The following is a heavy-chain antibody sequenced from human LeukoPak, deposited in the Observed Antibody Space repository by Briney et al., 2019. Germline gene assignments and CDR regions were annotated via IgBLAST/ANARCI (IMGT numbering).Heavy chain of an antibody. Sequence: PGGSLRLSCAASGFTFSSYGMHWVRQAPGKGLEWVAIISYDGSNKYYADSVKGRFTISRDKSKNTLYLQMNSLRPEDTAVYYCAKVWAYGSGTHYGYYYYGMDVWGQGTTVTVSS. J-gene: IGHJ6*02. CDR1: GFTFSSYG. CDR2: ISYDGSNK. CDR3: AKVWAYGSGTHYGYYYYGMDV. D-gene: IGHD3-10*01. V-gene: IGHV3-30*18.